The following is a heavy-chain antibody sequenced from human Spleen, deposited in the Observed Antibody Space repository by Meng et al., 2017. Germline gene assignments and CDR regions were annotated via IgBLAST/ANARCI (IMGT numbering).Heavy chain of an antibody. CDR3: AKGSYGDSGGGYNGN. CDR1: GFTFRNYG. D-gene: IGHD4-17*01. CDR2: ISGSGGST. V-gene: IGHV3-23*01. Sequence: GESLKISCAAPGFTFRNYGMSWVRQAPGKGLEWVSGISGSGGSTYYADSVKGRFTISRDNSKNTLYLQMNSLRAEDTAVYYCAKGSYGDSGGGYNGNWGQGTLVTVSS. J-gene: IGHJ4*02.